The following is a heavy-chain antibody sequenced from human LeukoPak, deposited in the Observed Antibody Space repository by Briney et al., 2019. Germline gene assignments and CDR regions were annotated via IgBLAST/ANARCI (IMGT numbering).Heavy chain of an antibody. Sequence: GGSLRLSCAASGFTVSNNYMNWVRQAPGKGLEWVSVIYSGGSTSYADSMKGRFTSSRDNAKNSLYLQMNSLRAEDTAMYYCARVVESYHDYWGQGTLVTVSS. D-gene: IGHD1-26*01. J-gene: IGHJ4*02. CDR3: ARVVESYHDY. CDR2: IYSGGST. CDR1: GFTVSNNY. V-gene: IGHV3-66*01.